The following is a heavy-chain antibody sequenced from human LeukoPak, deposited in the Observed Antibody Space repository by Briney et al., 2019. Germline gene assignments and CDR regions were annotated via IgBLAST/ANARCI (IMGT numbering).Heavy chain of an antibody. D-gene: IGHD3-3*01. J-gene: IGHJ4*02. CDR1: GGSISNYF. CDR2: MYTSGSS. CDR3: AREGGFYRPLDY. Sequence: PSETLSLTCTVSGGSISNYFWSWIRQPAGKGLEWIGRMYTSGSSNYNPSLKSRVSMSVDTSKNQFSLKVSSVTGADTAVYYCAREGGFYRPLDYSGQGTLVTVSS. V-gene: IGHV4-4*07.